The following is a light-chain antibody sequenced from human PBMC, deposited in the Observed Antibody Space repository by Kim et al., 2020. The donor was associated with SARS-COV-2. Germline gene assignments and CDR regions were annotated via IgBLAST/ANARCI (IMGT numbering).Light chain of an antibody. V-gene: IGLV1-40*01. CDR1: SSNIGAGYD. J-gene: IGLJ3*02. Sequence: QSVLTQPPSVSGTPGQKITISCTGSSSNIGAGYDVHWYRQLPGTAPKLVIYNNNNRPSGVPDRFSGSNSGTSASLVITGLQAEDEADYYCQFFDSRLTGSVFGGGTQLTVL. CDR2: NNN. CDR3: QFFDSRLTGSV.